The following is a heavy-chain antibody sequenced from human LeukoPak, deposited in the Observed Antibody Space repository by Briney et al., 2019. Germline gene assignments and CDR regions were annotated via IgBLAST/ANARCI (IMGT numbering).Heavy chain of an antibody. J-gene: IGHJ4*02. CDR2: IQSTGTT. CDR1: GGSISNNY. Sequence: SETLSLTCTVSGGSISNNYWSWVRQPPGKRLEWIACIQSTGTTDYNPSLKSRVTISLDSSENQFSLKLSSLTAADTAIYYCVRHGIEDPGRVLFDYWGRGTLVTVSS. D-gene: IGHD1-26*01. V-gene: IGHV4-59*08. CDR3: VRHGIEDPGRVLFDY.